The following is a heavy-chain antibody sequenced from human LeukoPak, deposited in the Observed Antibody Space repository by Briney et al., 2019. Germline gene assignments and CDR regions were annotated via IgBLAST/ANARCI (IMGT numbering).Heavy chain of an antibody. J-gene: IGHJ6*02. CDR2: IGDSGGST. V-gene: IGHV3-23*01. D-gene: IGHD2/OR15-2a*01. CDR1: GFTFSSYV. CDR3: AKFFSPYYYGMDV. Sequence: QPGGSLRLSCAASGFTFSSYVMSWVRQAPGKGLEWVSAIGDSGGSTYYADSVKGRFTISRDNSKNTLYLQMSSLRAEDTALYYCAKFFSPYYYGMDVWGQGTTVTVSS.